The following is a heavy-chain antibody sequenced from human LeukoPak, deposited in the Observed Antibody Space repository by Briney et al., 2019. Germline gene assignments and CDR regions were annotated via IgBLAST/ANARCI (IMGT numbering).Heavy chain of an antibody. V-gene: IGHV3-48*03. CDR2: ISSSRTTV. D-gene: IGHD3-10*01. CDR3: ARSIKGDSDH. CDR1: GFTFRSYE. J-gene: IGHJ4*02. Sequence: GGSLRLSCAASGFTFRSYEMNWVRQAPGKGQDWVSYISSSRTTVYYADSVKGRFTVSRDNAKTSPYLQMNSLRAEDTAVYYCARSIKGDSDHWGQGTLVTVSS.